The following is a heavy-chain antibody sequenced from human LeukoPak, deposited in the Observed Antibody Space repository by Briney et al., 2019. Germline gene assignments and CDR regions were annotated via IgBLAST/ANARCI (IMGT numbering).Heavy chain of an antibody. V-gene: IGHV3-33*01. Sequence: GRSLRLSCAASGFTFSSYGMHWVRQAPGKGLEWVAVIWYDGSNKYYADSVKGRFTISRDNSKNKLYLQMNSLRAEDTAVYYCASLTVTTRLPFDYWGQGTLVTVSS. J-gene: IGHJ4*02. CDR1: GFTFSSYG. CDR2: IWYDGSNK. D-gene: IGHD4-17*01. CDR3: ASLTVTTRLPFDY.